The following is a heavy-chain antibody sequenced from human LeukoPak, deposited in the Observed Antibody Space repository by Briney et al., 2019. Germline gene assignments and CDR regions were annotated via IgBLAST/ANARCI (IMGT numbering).Heavy chain of an antibody. Sequence: SETLSLTCTVSGGSIGSGGYYWSWIRQHPGKGLAWIGYIYYSGSTYYNSSLKSRVTISVDTSKNQFSLKLSSVTAADTAVYYCARGFTVAGTGWFDPWGQGTLVTVSS. CDR1: GGSIGSGGYY. CDR2: IYYSGST. D-gene: IGHD6-19*01. V-gene: IGHV4-31*03. J-gene: IGHJ5*02. CDR3: ARGFTVAGTGWFDP.